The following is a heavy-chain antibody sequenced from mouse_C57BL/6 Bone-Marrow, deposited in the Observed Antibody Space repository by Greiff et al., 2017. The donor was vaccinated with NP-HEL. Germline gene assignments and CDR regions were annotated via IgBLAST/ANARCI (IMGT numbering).Heavy chain of an antibody. Sequence: VQLQQSGGGLVQPGESLKLSCESNEYEFPSHDMSWVRKTPEKRLELVAAINSDGGSTYYPDTMERRFIISRDNTKKTLYLQRSSLRSEDTALYYCARRGYSNYATLDYWGQGTTLTVSS. CDR2: INSDGGST. D-gene: IGHD2-5*01. V-gene: IGHV5-2*01. CDR1: EYEFPSHD. CDR3: ARRGYSNYATLDY. J-gene: IGHJ2*01.